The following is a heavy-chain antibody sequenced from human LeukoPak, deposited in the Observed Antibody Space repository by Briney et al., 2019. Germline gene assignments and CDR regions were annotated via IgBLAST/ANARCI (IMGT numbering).Heavy chain of an antibody. CDR2: ISYSGST. CDR3: ASLLSGFISSWCPDYYGVDV. Sequence: SETLSLTCTVSSDPISSSRFYGGWIRQPPGRGLEWIATISYSGSTYYNPSLRSRVTKSIDTSKNQFSLKLSSVTAADTAVYYCASLLSGFISSWCPDYYGVDVWGQGTTVSVSS. CDR1: SDPISSSRFY. J-gene: IGHJ6*02. D-gene: IGHD6-13*01. V-gene: IGHV4-39*01.